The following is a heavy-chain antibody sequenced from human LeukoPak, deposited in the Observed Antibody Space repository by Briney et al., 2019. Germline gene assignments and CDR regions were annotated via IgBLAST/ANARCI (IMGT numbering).Heavy chain of an antibody. CDR2: INSDGSST. CDR3: AREKYCGGDCYFFDY. J-gene: IGHJ4*02. CDR1: GFTFSSYW. D-gene: IGHD2-21*02. Sequence: GWSLTLSCAAAGFTFSSYWMHWVRQAPGKGLVWVSRINSDGSSTSYADSVKGRFTISRDNAKNTLYLQMNSLRAEDTAVYYCAREKYCGGDCYFFDYWGQGTLVSVSS. V-gene: IGHV3-74*01.